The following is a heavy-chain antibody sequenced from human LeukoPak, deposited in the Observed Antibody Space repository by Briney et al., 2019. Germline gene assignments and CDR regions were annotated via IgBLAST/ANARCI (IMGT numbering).Heavy chain of an antibody. CDR1: GGSISSGDYY. CDR2: IHYSGST. CDR3: ARLRRPNHGHYVDY. Sequence: SVTLSLTCSVSGGSISSGDYYWSWIRQHPGKGLEWIGYIHYSGSTYYNPSLKSRIIISVDTSKNQFSLKLTSVTAADTAVYYCARLRRPNHGHYVDYWGQGTLDTVSS. V-gene: IGHV4-31*03. J-gene: IGHJ4*02. D-gene: IGHD4-17*01.